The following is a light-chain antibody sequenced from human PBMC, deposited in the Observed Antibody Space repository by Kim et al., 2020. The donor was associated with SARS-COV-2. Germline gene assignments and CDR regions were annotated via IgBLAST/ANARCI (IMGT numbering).Light chain of an antibody. Sequence: VSISCTHSSGSMASNYVQWYQQRPGRAPTTVVYEDNQRPSGVPGRLSGSIDNSSNSAYRAISGLKTEDEADYYSQSYDSGKNSDWVFGGGAQLTVL. CDR2: EDN. CDR3: QSYDSGKNSDWV. J-gene: IGLJ3*02. CDR1: SGSMASNY. V-gene: IGLV6-57*03.